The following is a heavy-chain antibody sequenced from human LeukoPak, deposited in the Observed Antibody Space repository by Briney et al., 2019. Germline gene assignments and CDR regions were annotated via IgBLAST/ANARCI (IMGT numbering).Heavy chain of an antibody. Sequence: GGSLRLSCAASEFAFRSYWMTWVRQAPGKGLEWVANIKQDGSEKYYVDSVRGRFTISRDSAENSLYLQMNSLRAEDTAVYYCARMRISSGRNFDYWGQGTLVTVSS. CDR3: ARMRISSGRNFDY. CDR2: IKQDGSEK. D-gene: IGHD6-19*01. J-gene: IGHJ4*02. CDR1: EFAFRSYW. V-gene: IGHV3-7*01.